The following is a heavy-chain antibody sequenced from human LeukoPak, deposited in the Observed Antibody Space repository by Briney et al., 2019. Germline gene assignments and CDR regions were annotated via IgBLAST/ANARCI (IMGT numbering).Heavy chain of an antibody. V-gene: IGHV4-4*02. CDR3: ARGEGYGSGSYSFHY. CDR2: IYHSGST. D-gene: IGHD3-10*01. CDR1: GGSISSSNW. J-gene: IGHJ4*02. Sequence: SGTLSLTCAVSGGSISSSNWCSWVRQPPGKGLEWIGEIYHSGSTNYNPSLKSRVTISVDKSKNQFSLKLSSVTAADTAVYYCARGEGYGSGSYSFHYWGQGTLVTVSS.